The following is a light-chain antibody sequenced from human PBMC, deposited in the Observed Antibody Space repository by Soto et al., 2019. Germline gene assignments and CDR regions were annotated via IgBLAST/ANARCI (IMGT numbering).Light chain of an antibody. CDR2: DVS. CDR3: QQVNNYPLT. CDR1: QSITTW. J-gene: IGKJ4*01. V-gene: IGKV1-5*01. Sequence: DIQMTQCPPTVSASVGDSVAMKCRASQSITTWLAWYQQRAGKAPKLLIYDVSSLQSGVPSRFSGSGSGTEFTLTISSLQPEDFATYYCQQVNNYPLTFGGGTKVDIK.